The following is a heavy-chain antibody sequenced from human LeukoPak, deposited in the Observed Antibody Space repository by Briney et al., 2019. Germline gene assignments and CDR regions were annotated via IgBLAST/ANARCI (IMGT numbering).Heavy chain of an antibody. J-gene: IGHJ3*02. CDR1: GGSISSSSYY. CDR3: ARDPVTYDSSDNDAFDI. D-gene: IGHD3-22*01. Sequence: SETLSLTCTVSGGSISSSSYYWGWIRQPPGKGLEWIGSIYYSGSTYYNPSLKSRVTISVDTSKNQFSLKLSSVTAADTAVYYCARDPVTYDSSDNDAFDIWGQGTMVTVSS. CDR2: IYYSGST. V-gene: IGHV4-39*07.